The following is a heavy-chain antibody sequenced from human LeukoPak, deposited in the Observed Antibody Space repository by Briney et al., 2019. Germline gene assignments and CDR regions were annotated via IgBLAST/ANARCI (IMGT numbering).Heavy chain of an antibody. CDR2: IWYDGSNK. CDR3: ARDRAAADLDY. D-gene: IGHD6-13*01. CDR1: GFTFSSYG. Sequence: PGGSLRISCAASGFTFSSYGMHWVRQAPGKGLEWVAVIWYDGSNKFYADSVKGRFTISRDNSKNTLYLQMNSLRAEDTAVYYCARDRAAADLDYWGQGTLVTVSS. V-gene: IGHV3-33*01. J-gene: IGHJ4*02.